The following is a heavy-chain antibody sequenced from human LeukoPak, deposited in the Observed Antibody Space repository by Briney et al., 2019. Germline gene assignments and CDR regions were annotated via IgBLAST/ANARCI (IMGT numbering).Heavy chain of an antibody. D-gene: IGHD6-19*01. J-gene: IGHJ4*02. CDR1: GFTFSSYA. V-gene: IGHV3-23*01. CDR3: AKEGSGEISSGRYFDY. CDR2: ISGSGGST. Sequence: GSLRLSCAASGFTFSSYAMSWVRQAPGNGLEWVSAISGSGGSTYYADSVKGRFTISRDNAKNSLYLQMNSLRAEDTALYYCAKEGSGEISSGRYFDYWGQGTLVTVSS.